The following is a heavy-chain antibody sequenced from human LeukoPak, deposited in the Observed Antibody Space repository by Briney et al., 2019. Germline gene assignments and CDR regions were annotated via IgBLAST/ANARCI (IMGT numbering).Heavy chain of an antibody. V-gene: IGHV1-2*02. CDR1: GYTFTGYY. Sequence: ASVKVSCKASGYTFTGYYMHWVRQAPGQGLEWMGWINPNSGGTNYAQKFQGRVTMTRDTSISTAYMELSRLRSDDTAVYYCARDGVDIVVVPAAIAQDYWGQGTLVTVSS. CDR3: ARDGVDIVVVPAAIAQDY. CDR2: INPNSGGT. J-gene: IGHJ4*02. D-gene: IGHD2-2*02.